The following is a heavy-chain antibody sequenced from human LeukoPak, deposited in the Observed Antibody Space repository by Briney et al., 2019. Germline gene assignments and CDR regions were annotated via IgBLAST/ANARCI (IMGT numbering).Heavy chain of an antibody. V-gene: IGHV4-39*07. J-gene: IGHJ4*02. CDR3: ARDLRDYYGSGSLFDY. CDR1: GGSISSTIYY. D-gene: IGHD3-10*01. Sequence: SETLSLTCTVSGGSISSTIYYWGWIRQPPGKGLEWIGEIYHSGSTNYNPSLKSRVTISVDKSKNQFSLKLSSVTAADTAVYYCARDLRDYYGSGSLFDYWGQGTLVTVSS. CDR2: IYHSGST.